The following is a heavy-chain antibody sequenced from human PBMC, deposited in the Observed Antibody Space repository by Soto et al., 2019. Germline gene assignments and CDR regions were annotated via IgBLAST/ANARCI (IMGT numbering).Heavy chain of an antibody. D-gene: IGHD3-9*01. J-gene: IGHJ4*02. CDR3: AAAGLRYFDWLPQYFDY. CDR1: GGSISSSSYY. Sequence: QLQLQESGPGLVKPSETLSLTCTVSGGSISSSSYYWGWIRQPPGKGLEWIGSIYYSGSTYYNPSLKRRVTISVDTSKNQFSLKLSSVTAADTAVYACAAAGLRYFDWLPQYFDYWGQGTLVTVSS. V-gene: IGHV4-39*01. CDR2: IYYSGST.